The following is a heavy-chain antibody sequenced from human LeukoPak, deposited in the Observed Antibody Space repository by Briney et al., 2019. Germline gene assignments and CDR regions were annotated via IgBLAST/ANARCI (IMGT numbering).Heavy chain of an antibody. CDR3: ARGVNSYPSAWYFEL. D-gene: IGHD3-16*02. CDR1: GASITGYY. CDR2: IYTSGST. J-gene: IGHJ2*01. V-gene: IGHV4-4*07. Sequence: PSVTLSLTCSVSGASITGYYWSWIRQPAGKGLEWIGRIYTSGSTDYNPSLRSRVTMSVDTSKKQFSLRMTSVTDADTALYFCARGVNSYPSAWYFELWGRGTLVSVSS.